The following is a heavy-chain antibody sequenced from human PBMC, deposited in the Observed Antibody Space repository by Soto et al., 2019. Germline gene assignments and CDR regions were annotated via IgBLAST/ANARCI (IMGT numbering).Heavy chain of an antibody. J-gene: IGHJ2*01. V-gene: IGHV3-30*18. CDR2: ISYDGSNK. CDR3: AKGYWHFDL. CDR1: GFTFSSYG. Sequence: QVQLVESGGGVVQPGRSLRLSCEASGFTFSSYGTHWVRQAPGKGLEWVAVISYDGSNKYYADSVKGRFTISRDNSKNTLSLQRNSLRVEGTAVYYCAKGYWHFDLWGRGTLVTVSS.